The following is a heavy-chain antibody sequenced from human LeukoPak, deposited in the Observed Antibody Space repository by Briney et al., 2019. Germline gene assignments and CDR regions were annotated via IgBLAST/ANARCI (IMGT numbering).Heavy chain of an antibody. CDR1: GFTFNNYA. D-gene: IGHD4-17*01. CDR2: ISSSGSTI. Sequence: TGGSLRLSCAASGFTFNNYAMSWVRQAPGKGLEWVSYISSSGSTIYYADSVKGRFTISRDNAKNSLYLQMNSLRAEDTAFYYCARDETPEGYGDHVPFDYWGQGTLVTVSS. CDR3: ARDETPEGYGDHVPFDY. J-gene: IGHJ4*02. V-gene: IGHV3-48*03.